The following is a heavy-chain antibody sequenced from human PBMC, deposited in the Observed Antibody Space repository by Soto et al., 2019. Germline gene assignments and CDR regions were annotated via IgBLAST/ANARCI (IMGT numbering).Heavy chain of an antibody. CDR2: ISNDGSHE. CDR1: GFSFRTYG. J-gene: IGHJ4*02. D-gene: IGHD6-6*01. Sequence: GGSLRLSCEASGFSFRTYGMHWVRQAPGKGLEWVAVISNDGSHEYYTESVKGRFTISRDNSKNTLYLQMNSLRPEDTAVYYCASRGWGYSSSLDYWGQGTLVTVSS. CDR3: ASRGWGYSSSLDY. V-gene: IGHV3-30*03.